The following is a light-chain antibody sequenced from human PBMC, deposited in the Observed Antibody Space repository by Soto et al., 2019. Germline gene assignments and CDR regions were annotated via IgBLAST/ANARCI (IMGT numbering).Light chain of an antibody. V-gene: IGKV1-27*01. CDR1: QGISNY. CDR2: AAS. CDR3: QKYNSAPRGYT. Sequence: DIQMTQSPSSLSASVGDRVTITCRASQGISNYLAWYQQKPGKVPKLLIYAASTLQSGVPSRFSGSGSGTDFTLTISSPQPEDVATYYCQKYNSAPRGYTFGQGTKLEIK. J-gene: IGKJ2*01.